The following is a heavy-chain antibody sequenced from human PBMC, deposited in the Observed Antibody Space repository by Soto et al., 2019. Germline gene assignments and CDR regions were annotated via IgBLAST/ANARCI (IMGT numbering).Heavy chain of an antibody. CDR1: GIPVSSNY. Sequence: EVQLVESGGGLVQPGGSLRLSCAASGIPVSSNYMTWVRQAPGKGLEWVSVLHSRGDTYYANSVKGRFTISRHDSTNTLFLQMNSLTAEDTAGYICARERSHYTASSIDVWGQGTTATVSS. J-gene: IGHJ6*02. D-gene: IGHD2-21*02. CDR3: ARERSHYTASSIDV. CDR2: LHSRGDT. V-gene: IGHV3-53*04.